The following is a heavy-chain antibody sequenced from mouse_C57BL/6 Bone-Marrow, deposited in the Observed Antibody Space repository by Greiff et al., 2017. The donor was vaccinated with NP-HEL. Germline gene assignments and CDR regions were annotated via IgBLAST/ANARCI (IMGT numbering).Heavy chain of an antibody. CDR3: ARGYYSNYDYAMDY. CDR2: IWSDGST. CDR1: GFSLTSYG. D-gene: IGHD2-5*01. V-gene: IGHV2-6*03. J-gene: IGHJ4*01. Sequence: QVQLQQSGPGLVAPSQSLSITCTVSGFSLTSYGVHWVRQPPGKGLEWLVVIWSDGSTTYNSALKSRLSISKDNSKSQVFLKMNSLQTDDTAMYYCARGYYSNYDYAMDYWGQGTSVTVSS.